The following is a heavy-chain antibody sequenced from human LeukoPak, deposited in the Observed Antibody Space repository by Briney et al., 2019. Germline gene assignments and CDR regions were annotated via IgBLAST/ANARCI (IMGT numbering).Heavy chain of an antibody. Sequence: GGSLRPSCAASGFTFSTYDMHWVRQATGKGLEWVSGIGIVGDTHYPGSVKGRFTISRENAKNSLYLQMNNLRAGDTAVYYCARRRSGGNDYWGQGILVTVSS. D-gene: IGHD3-16*01. CDR2: IGIVGDT. V-gene: IGHV3-13*01. J-gene: IGHJ4*02. CDR1: GFTFSTYD. CDR3: ARRRSGGNDY.